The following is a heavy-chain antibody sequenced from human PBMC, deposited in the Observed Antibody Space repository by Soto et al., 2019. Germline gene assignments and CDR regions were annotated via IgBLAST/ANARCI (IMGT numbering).Heavy chain of an antibody. J-gene: IGHJ6*02. CDR3: ARDLRYSYGSYYYGMDV. CDR1: GGTFSSYA. Sequence: QVQLVQSGAEVQKPGSSVKVSCKASGGTFSSYAISWVRQAPGQGLEWMGGIIPIFGTANYAQKFQGRVTITADESTSTAYMELSSLRSEDTAVYYCARDLRYSYGSYYYGMDVWGQGTTVTVSS. CDR2: IIPIFGTA. D-gene: IGHD5-18*01. V-gene: IGHV1-69*01.